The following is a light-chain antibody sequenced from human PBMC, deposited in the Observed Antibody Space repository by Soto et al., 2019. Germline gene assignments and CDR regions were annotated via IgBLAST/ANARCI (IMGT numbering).Light chain of an antibody. Sequence: QSALTQPASVSGSPGQSITISCAGTSSDVGGYTDVSWYQQHPGKAPKLMIYDVSNRPSGVSNRFSGSKSGNTASLTISGLQSEDEADYYCTSYTSSSTPYVFGGGTKLTVL. CDR3: TSYTSSSTPYV. J-gene: IGLJ1*01. CDR2: DVS. CDR1: SSDVGGYTD. V-gene: IGLV2-14*01.